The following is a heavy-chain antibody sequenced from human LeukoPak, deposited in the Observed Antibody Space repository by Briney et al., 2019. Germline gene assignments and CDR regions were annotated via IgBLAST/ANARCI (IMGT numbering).Heavy chain of an antibody. CDR2: ISSNNDYI. V-gene: IGHV3-21*01. Sequence: GGSLRLSCAASGFSFSSYRMNWVRQAPGKGLEWVASISSNNDYIYYADSVKGRFTISRDNGENSLHLQMNSLRAEDAAVYYCARDLGTRKSIAFADWGQGTLVTVSS. CDR1: GFSFSSYR. J-gene: IGHJ4*02. CDR3: ARDLGTRKSIAFAD. D-gene: IGHD6-6*01.